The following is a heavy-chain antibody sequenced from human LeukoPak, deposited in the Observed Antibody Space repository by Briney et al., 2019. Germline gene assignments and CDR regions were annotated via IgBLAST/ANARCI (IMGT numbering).Heavy chain of an antibody. CDR3: ARKRRWLRLGWFDP. CDR1: GGSFSGYY. CDR2: INHSGST. Sequence: PSETLSLTCAVYGGSFSGYYWSWIRQPPGKGLEWIGEINHSGSTNYNPSLKSRVTISVDTSKNQFSLKLSSVTAADTAVYYCARKRRWLRLGWFDPWGQGTLVTVSS. J-gene: IGHJ5*02. V-gene: IGHV4-34*01. D-gene: IGHD5-12*01.